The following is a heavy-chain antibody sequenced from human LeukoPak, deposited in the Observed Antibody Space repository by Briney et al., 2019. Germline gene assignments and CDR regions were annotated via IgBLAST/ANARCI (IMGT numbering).Heavy chain of an antibody. CDR3: ARDYCSSTSCLFDY. J-gene: IGHJ4*02. Sequence: ASVKVSCKASGYTFTGYHIHWVRQAPGQGLEWMGRINPNSGDTNYAQKFQGRVTMTRDTSISTAYMELSRLRSDDTAVYYCARDYCSSTSCLFDYWGQGTLVTVSS. CDR1: GYTFTGYH. CDR2: INPNSGDT. V-gene: IGHV1-2*06. D-gene: IGHD2-2*01.